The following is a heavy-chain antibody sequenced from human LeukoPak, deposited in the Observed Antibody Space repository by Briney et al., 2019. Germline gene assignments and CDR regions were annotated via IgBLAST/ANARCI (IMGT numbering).Heavy chain of an antibody. CDR2: ISHSGTT. Sequence: SETLSLTSTVSGYSISSGYFWGWIRLPPGKWLEWIGSISHSGTTYYNPSLKSRVTISVDTSKNQFSLKLSSVTAADTAVYYCARRLGLVGATSFLWFDPWGQGTLVTVSS. V-gene: IGHV4-38-2*02. CDR1: GYSISSGYF. CDR3: ARRLGLVGATSFLWFDP. D-gene: IGHD1-26*01. J-gene: IGHJ5*02.